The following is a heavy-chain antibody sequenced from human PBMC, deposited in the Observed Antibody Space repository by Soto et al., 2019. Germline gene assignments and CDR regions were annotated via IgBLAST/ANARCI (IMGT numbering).Heavy chain of an antibody. CDR2: ISAYNGNT. Sequence: ASXXXSCKAAVYTFTSYGISWVRQAPGQGLGWMGWISAYNGNTNYAQKLQGRVTMTTDTSTSTAYMELRSLRSDDTAVYYCARDTVSHFDYWGQGTLVTVSS. D-gene: IGHD4-17*01. J-gene: IGHJ4*02. CDR3: ARDTVSHFDY. V-gene: IGHV1-18*04. CDR1: VYTFTSYG.